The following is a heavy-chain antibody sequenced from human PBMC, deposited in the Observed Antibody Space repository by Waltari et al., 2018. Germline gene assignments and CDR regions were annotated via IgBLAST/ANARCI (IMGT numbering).Heavy chain of an antibody. Sequence: QVQVVQSGAEVKKPGASVKVSCKASGYSFTDFYMHWVRQAPGQGLEWMGWINPNSGDTDYAQNFQGRVTMTKDTSISTAYMELTRLTSDDTAVYFCARDLSYYGSGSYYYDYWGQGTLVTVSS. V-gene: IGHV1-2*02. D-gene: IGHD3-10*01. CDR2: INPNSGDT. CDR3: ARDLSYYGSGSYYYDY. J-gene: IGHJ4*02. CDR1: GYSFTDFY.